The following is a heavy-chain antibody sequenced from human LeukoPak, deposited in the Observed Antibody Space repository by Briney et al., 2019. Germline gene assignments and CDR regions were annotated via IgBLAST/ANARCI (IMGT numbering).Heavy chain of an antibody. D-gene: IGHD3-10*01. J-gene: IGHJ4*02. CDR3: AKDRGAPNY. CDR2: IGGSGGST. V-gene: IGHV3-23*01. Sequence: GGSLRLSCAASGLIFSNYAMSWVRQAPGKGLEWVSAIGGSGGSTYYADSVKGRFVISRDNSKNTLYLQMNSLSPDDTAVCYCAKDRGAPNYWGQGTLVTVSS. CDR1: GLIFSNYA.